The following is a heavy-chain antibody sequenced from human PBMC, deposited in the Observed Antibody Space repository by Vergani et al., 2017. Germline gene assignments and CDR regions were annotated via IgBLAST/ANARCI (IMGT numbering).Heavy chain of an antibody. CDR1: GLALNRHA. CDR3: VRDRGLXAGGRCYTEAWDY. J-gene: IGHJ4*02. D-gene: IGHD2-2*02. CDR2: ISFDGTNE. Sequence: QVQLVESGGGVVQPGTSLRLSCVVSGLALNRHAMYWVRQAPGKGLEWVVGISFDGTNEYYPDLVKGRFTISRDIAKNTLYLQVRSLRHEDTGVYHCVRDRGLXAGGRCYTEAWDYWGQGTPVTVSS. V-gene: IGHV3-30-3*01.